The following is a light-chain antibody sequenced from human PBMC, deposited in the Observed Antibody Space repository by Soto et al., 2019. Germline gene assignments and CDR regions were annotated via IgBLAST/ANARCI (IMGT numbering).Light chain of an antibody. J-gene: IGLJ1*01. V-gene: IGLV2-8*01. CDR3: SSYAGSSNV. CDR2: EVN. CDR1: SSYVGGYNY. Sequence: QSVLTQPPSASGSPGQSVAISCTGTSSYVGGYNYVSWYQQHPGKAPKLMIYEVNKRPSGVPDRFSGSKSGNTASLTVSGLQAKDEADYYCSSYAGSSNVFGTGTKLTVL.